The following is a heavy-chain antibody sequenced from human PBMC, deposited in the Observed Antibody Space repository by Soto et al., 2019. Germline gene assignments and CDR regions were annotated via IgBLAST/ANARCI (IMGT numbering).Heavy chain of an antibody. J-gene: IGHJ4*02. CDR2: ISGSGDFT. D-gene: IGHD2-21*01. V-gene: IGHV3-23*01. Sequence: EVQLLESGGNLVQPGGSLRLSCIVSGITFDNYGMSWVRQAPGKGLEWVSTISGSGDFTDYAVSVKGRFIISRDHSKSTVYLQMNSLRAEDTALYYCVQDVPGGGWLSHYWGQGTRVIVSS. CDR3: VQDVPGGGWLSHY. CDR1: GITFDNYG.